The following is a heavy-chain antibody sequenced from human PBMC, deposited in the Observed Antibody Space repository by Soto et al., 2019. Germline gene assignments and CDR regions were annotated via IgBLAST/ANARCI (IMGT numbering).Heavy chain of an antibody. CDR3: AREYDYTMDV. CDR1: GFTFRDYY. CDR2: IDSSTKYT. Sequence: QVQLVESGGGLVRPGGSLRLSCEASGFTFRDYYMTWFRQAPGKGLEWLSYIDSSTKYTNYADAVKGRFTISRDNAKNSLYLQMNSLRPDDTAVYDCAREYDYTMDVWGQGTMVTVSS. J-gene: IGHJ6*02. V-gene: IGHV3-11*05.